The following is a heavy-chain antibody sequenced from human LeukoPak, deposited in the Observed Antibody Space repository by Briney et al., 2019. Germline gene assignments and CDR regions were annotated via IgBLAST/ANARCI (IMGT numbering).Heavy chain of an antibody. Sequence: PGGALRLSCAASGFTFSNYGMHWVRQAPGKGLEWVAVIWFDGTNNYYADSVRGQFTISRDNSKNTLYLQMSSLRAEDTAVYYCARDRGVAAHLDYWGQGTLVTVSS. D-gene: IGHD5-12*01. CDR2: IWFDGTNN. CDR1: GFTFSNYG. J-gene: IGHJ4*02. V-gene: IGHV3-33*01. CDR3: ARDRGVAAHLDY.